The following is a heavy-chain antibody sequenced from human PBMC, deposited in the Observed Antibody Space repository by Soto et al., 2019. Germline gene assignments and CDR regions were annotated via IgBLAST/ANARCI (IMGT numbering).Heavy chain of an antibody. CDR1: GYPLTSYA. CDR3: ARDPLYSRGWYRYYYYYGMEV. D-gene: IGHD6-19*01. Sequence: XAVKVACKASGYPLTSYAMKWVRQAPGQGLEWMGWINTNTGNPTYAQGFTGRFVFSLDTSVSTAYLQICSLKAEDTAVYYCARDPLYSRGWYRYYYYYGMEVWGQGTTVTVSS. V-gene: IGHV7-4-1*01. J-gene: IGHJ6*02. CDR2: INTNTGNP.